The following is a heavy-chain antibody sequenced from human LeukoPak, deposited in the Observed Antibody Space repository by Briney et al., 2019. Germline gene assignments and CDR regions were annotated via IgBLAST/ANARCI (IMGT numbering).Heavy chain of an antibody. CDR1: GGTFSSYA. V-gene: IGHV1-69*13. CDR3: AIPGYSGYDFRL. CDR2: IIPIFGTA. Sequence: LVKVSCKASGGTFSSYAISWVRQAPGQGLEWMGEIIPIFGTANYAQKFQGRVTITADESTSTAYMELSSLRSEDTAVYYCAIPGYSGYDFRLWGQGTLVTVSS. J-gene: IGHJ4*02. D-gene: IGHD5-12*01.